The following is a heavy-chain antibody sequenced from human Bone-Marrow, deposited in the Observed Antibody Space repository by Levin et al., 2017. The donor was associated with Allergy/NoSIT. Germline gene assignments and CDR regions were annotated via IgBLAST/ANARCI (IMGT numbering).Heavy chain of an antibody. J-gene: IGHJ4*02. CDR3: AREYQARGIRYFDY. Sequence: GGSLRLSCAASGFTFSSYWMHWVRQAPGKGLVWVSRINSDGSSTSYADSVKGRFTISRDNAKNTLYLQMNSLRAEDTAVYYCAREYQARGIRYFDYWGQGTLVTVSS. D-gene: IGHD2-2*01. CDR2: INSDGSST. CDR1: GFTFSSYW. V-gene: IGHV3-74*01.